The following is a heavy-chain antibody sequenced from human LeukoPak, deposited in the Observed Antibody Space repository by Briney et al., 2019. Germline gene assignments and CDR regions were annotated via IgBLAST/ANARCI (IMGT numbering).Heavy chain of an antibody. CDR1: GGSFSGYY. J-gene: IGHJ5*02. V-gene: IGHV4-34*01. D-gene: IGHD3-16*01. CDR2: INHSGST. Sequence: PSETLSLTCAVYGGSFSGYYWSWIRQPPGKGLEWIGEINHSGSTNYNPSLKSRVTISVDTSKNQFSLKLSSVTAADTAVYYCARLKGVWFDPWGQGTLVTVSS. CDR3: ARLKGVWFDP.